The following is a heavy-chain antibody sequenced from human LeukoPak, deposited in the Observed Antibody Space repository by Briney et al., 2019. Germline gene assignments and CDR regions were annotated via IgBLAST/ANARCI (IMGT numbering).Heavy chain of an antibody. V-gene: IGHV4-34*01. D-gene: IGHD3-10*01. CDR2: INHSGST. J-gene: IGHJ5*02. Sequence: SETLSLTCAVYGGSFSGYYWSWIRQPPGKGLEWIGEINHSGSTNYNPSLKSRVTISVDTSKNQFSLKLSSVTAADTAVYYCARRYYYGSGSYYKIYPTGHNWFDPWGQGTLVTVSS. CDR3: ARRYYYGSGSYYKIYPTGHNWFDP. CDR1: GGSFSGYY.